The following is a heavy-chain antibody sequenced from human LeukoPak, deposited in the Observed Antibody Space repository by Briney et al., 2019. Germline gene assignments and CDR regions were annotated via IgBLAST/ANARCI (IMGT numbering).Heavy chain of an antibody. CDR1: GYTFTSYY. Sequence: ASVKVSCKASGYTFTSYYMHWVRRAPGQGLEWMGIINPSGGSTSYAQKFQGRVTMTRDTSTSTVYMELSSLRSEDTAVYYCATTLGGDCSSTSCYTSITMVRSYYFDYWGQGTLVTVSS. D-gene: IGHD2-2*02. CDR3: ATTLGGDCSSTSCYTSITMVRSYYFDY. J-gene: IGHJ4*02. V-gene: IGHV1-46*01. CDR2: INPSGGST.